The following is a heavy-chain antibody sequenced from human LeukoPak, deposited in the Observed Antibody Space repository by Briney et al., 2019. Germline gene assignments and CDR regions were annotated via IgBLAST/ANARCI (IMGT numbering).Heavy chain of an antibody. CDR1: GASISSSNW. Sequence: PSGTLSLTCTVSGASISSSNWWTWVRQPPGEALEWIGEIYHAGSTKYNPSLKSRLTISVDKSNNSFSLSLTSVTAADTAVYYCARDLGGYSDGSYYYYMDVWGKGTTVTVSS. D-gene: IGHD5-18*01. V-gene: IGHV4-4*02. CDR3: ARDLGGYSDGSYYYYMDV. CDR2: IYHAGST. J-gene: IGHJ6*03.